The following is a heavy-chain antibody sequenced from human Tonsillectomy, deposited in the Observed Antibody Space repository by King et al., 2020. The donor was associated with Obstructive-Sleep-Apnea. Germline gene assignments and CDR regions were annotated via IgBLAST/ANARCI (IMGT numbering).Heavy chain of an antibody. Sequence: QLQESGPGLVKPSETLSLTCTVSGGSISSSSYYWGWIRQPPGKGLEWIGNIFYSGSTYYNPSLKSRVTISGDTSKNQFSLKLNSVTAADTAVYYCGRHDGEFATFAPIDCAGQGTLVIVSS. D-gene: IGHD3-10*01. V-gene: IGHV4-39*07. CDR3: GRHDGEFATFAPIDC. CDR2: IFYSGST. J-gene: IGHJ4*02. CDR1: GGSISSSSYY.